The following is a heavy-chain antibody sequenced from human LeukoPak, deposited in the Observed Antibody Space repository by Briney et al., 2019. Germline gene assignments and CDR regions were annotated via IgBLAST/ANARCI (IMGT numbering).Heavy chain of an antibody. D-gene: IGHD5-12*01. CDR3: ARPGYSGYDFDY. J-gene: IGHJ4*02. CDR2: INHSGST. CDR1: GGSFSGYY. Sequence: SETLSLTCAVYGGSFSGYYRSWIRQPPGKGLEWIGEINHSGSTNYNPSLKSRVTISVDTSKNQFSLKLSSVTAADTAVYYCARPGYSGYDFDYWGQGTLVTVSS. V-gene: IGHV4-34*01.